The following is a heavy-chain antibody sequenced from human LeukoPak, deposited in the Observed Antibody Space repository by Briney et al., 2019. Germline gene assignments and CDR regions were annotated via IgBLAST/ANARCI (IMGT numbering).Heavy chain of an antibody. CDR1: GFTFRSYG. J-gene: IGHJ4*02. Sequence: GRSLRLSCATSGFTFRSYGMHWVRQAPGKGLEWVAVISNDENNKYHADSVKGRFTISRDNSKNTIYLQMNSLTVEDTAVYYCARDPQYYGSGTYLDYWGQGTLVTVSS. D-gene: IGHD3-10*01. CDR3: ARDPQYYGSGTYLDY. CDR2: ISNDENNK. V-gene: IGHV3-30*03.